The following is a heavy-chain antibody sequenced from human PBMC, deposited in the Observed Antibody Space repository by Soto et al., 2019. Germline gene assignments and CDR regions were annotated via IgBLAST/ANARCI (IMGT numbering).Heavy chain of an antibody. Sequence: QITLKESGPTLVKPTQTLTLTCTFSGFSLTTTGAGVGWIRQPPGKALEWLALIYWDDDRRYSPSLKSRLTITKDTSRNQVVLTMTNMDPVDTATYFCAHSAWYAFGFWGQGTLVTVSS. CDR2: IYWDDDR. CDR1: GFSLTTTGAG. D-gene: IGHD2-8*02. V-gene: IGHV2-5*02. CDR3: AHSAWYAFGF. J-gene: IGHJ3*01.